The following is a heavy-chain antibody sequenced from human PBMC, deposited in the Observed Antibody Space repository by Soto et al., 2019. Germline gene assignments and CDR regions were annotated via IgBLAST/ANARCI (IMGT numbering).Heavy chain of an antibody. Sequence: PGGSLRLSCAASGFTFSNYAMSWVRQAPGKGLEWVSVVSGGGDTSYADSVKGRFSISRDNSKNTLYLQVNDLRAEDTAVYYCAKSDGYCSARSCYGTYFHYWGQGTLVTVSS. CDR3: AKSDGYCSARSCYGTYFHY. CDR2: VSGGGDT. J-gene: IGHJ4*02. CDR1: GFTFSNYA. V-gene: IGHV3-23*01. D-gene: IGHD2-15*01.